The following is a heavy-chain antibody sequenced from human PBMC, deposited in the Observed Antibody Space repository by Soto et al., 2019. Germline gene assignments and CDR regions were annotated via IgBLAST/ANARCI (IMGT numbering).Heavy chain of an antibody. D-gene: IGHD5-12*01. CDR3: ARDEDKVYYYYGMDV. CDR1: GGTFSSYA. Sequence: ASVKVSCKASGGTFSSYAISWVRQAPGQGLEWMGGIIPIFGTANYAQKFQGRVTITADESTSTAYMELSSLRSEDTAVYYYARDEDKVYYYYGMDVWGQGTTVTVSS. CDR2: IIPIFGTA. J-gene: IGHJ6*02. V-gene: IGHV1-69*13.